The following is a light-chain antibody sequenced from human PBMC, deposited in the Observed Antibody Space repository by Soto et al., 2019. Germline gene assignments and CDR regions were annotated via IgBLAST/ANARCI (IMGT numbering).Light chain of an antibody. V-gene: IGLV2-23*01. J-gene: IGLJ2*01. CDR1: DSNVGDFNL. Sequence: QSALTQPASVSASPGQSITISCTGTDSNVGDFNLVSWYQQHPGKAPQLIIYENDKRPSGVSDRFSGSKSGSTASLTISGLQAEDEADYYCASYAALFGAGTKVTVL. CDR3: ASYAAL. CDR2: END.